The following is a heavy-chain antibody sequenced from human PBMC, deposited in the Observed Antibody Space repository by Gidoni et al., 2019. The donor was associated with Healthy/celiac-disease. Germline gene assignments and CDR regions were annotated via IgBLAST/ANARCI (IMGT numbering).Heavy chain of an antibody. D-gene: IGHD2-21*01. V-gene: IGHV3-30-3*01. Sequence: QVQLVESGGGVVQPGRSLRLSCAVPGFPFSSYAMHWVRQAPGKGLAWVEVISYYGSNKYYADSVKGRFTLPRDNSKNTLYLQMNSLRAEDTAVYYCAREVVIGGGDRGYFDYWGQGTLVTVSS. CDR3: AREVVIGGGDRGYFDY. J-gene: IGHJ4*02. CDR2: ISYYGSNK. CDR1: GFPFSSYA.